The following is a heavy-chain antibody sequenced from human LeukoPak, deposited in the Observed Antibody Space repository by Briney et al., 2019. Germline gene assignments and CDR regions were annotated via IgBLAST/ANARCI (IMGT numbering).Heavy chain of an antibody. V-gene: IGHV4-61*08. CDR1: GVSASNGGSL. J-gene: IGHJ5*02. CDR2: ISNSGNT. Sequence: SETLSLTCTVSGVSASNGGSLWSWIRQPPGKGLELIGYISNSGNTNYNPSLKSRVTISVDTSMNQFSLKLSSVTAADTAVYYCAREAVAAAHTSYNWFDPWGQGTLVTVSS. CDR3: AREAVAAAHTSYNWFDP. D-gene: IGHD6-13*01.